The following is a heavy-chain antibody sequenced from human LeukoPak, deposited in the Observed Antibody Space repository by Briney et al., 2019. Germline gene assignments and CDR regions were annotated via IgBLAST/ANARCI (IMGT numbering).Heavy chain of an antibody. CDR2: INHSGST. J-gene: IGHJ4*02. D-gene: IGHD1-1*01. V-gene: IGHV4-34*01. CDR3: ARGGGRERRFGY. Sequence: PSETLSLTCAVYGGSFRGYYWSWIRKPPGKGLEWIGEINHSGSTNYNPSLKSRVTISVDTSKNQFSLKLSSVTAADTAVYYCARGGGRERRFGYWGQGTLVTVSS. CDR1: GGSFRGYY.